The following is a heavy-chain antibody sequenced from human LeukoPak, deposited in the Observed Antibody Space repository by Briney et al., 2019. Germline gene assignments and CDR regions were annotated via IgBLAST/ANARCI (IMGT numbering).Heavy chain of an antibody. V-gene: IGHV3-30*18. D-gene: IGHD3-16*01. CDR2: IVYDESNK. CDR3: AKDRHPRQGGGSCYFDY. Sequence: GGSLRLSCAASGFTFSSYGMHWVRQAPGKGLEWVAAIVYDESNKYYADSLKGRFTVSRDNSKNTLYLQMNSLRAEDTAVYYCAKDRHPRQGGGSCYFDYWGQGTLVTVSS. CDR1: GFTFSSYG. J-gene: IGHJ4*02.